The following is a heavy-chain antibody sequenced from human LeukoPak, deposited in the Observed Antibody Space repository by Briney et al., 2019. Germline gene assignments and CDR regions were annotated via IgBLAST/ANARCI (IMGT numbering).Heavy chain of an antibody. J-gene: IGHJ2*01. CDR1: GGSFSGYY. D-gene: IGHD2-15*01. V-gene: IGHV4-34*01. Sequence: SETLSLTCAVYGGSFSGYYWSWIRQPPGKGLEWIGEINHSGSTYYNPSLKSRVTISVDRSKNQFSLKLSSVTAADTAVYYCARGTSSRRRYFDLWGRGTLVTVSS. CDR2: INHSGST. CDR3: ARGTSSRRRYFDL.